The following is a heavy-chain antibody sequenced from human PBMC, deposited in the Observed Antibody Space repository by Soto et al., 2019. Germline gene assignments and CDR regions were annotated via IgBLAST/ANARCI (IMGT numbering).Heavy chain of an antibody. D-gene: IGHD2-2*01. CDR2: IIPIFGTA. Sequence: QVQLVQSGAEVKKPGSSVKVSCKASGGTFSSYAISWVRQAPGQGVEWMGGIIPIFGTANYAQKFQGRVTITADKSTSTAYMELSSLRSEDTAVYYCARLIHYCSSTSCPKYSSGWDFFDYWGQGTLVTVSS. J-gene: IGHJ4*02. V-gene: IGHV1-69*06. CDR1: GGTFSSYA. CDR3: ARLIHYCSSTSCPKYSSGWDFFDY.